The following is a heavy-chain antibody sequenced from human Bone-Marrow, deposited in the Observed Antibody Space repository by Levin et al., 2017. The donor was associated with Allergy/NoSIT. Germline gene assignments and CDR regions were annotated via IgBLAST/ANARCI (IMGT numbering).Heavy chain of an antibody. Sequence: ASVKVSCKASGYSFTSFYLHWIRQAPRQGLEWMGWISPNSGGTNYAQKFQGRVTMSRDTSISTAYMELSRLRSDDTAVYYCSRRPHYYDSSGYYGSHAFDIWGQGTMVTVSS. D-gene: IGHD3-22*01. CDR1: GYSFTSFY. V-gene: IGHV1-2*02. CDR2: ISPNSGGT. J-gene: IGHJ3*02. CDR3: SRRPHYYDSSGYYGSHAFDI.